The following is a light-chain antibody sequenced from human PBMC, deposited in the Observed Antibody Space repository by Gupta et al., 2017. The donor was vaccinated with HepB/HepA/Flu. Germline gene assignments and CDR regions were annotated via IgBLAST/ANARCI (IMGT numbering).Light chain of an antibody. V-gene: IGKV3-15*01. J-gene: IGKJ1*01. CDR3: QQKNYCPCT. Sequence: DIVMTQSPATLSVSLGERATLTCRASQSVITNLAWYQQKPGQAPRLLIDGASTRATGIPARCSGRGSGTEFTLTISSLQPEDVAVYFCQQKNYCPCTFGRGTKVEIK. CDR1: QSVITN. CDR2: GAS.